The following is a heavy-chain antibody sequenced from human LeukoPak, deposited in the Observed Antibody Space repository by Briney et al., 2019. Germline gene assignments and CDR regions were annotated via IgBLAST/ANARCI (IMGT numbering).Heavy chain of an antibody. CDR2: IYYSGST. J-gene: IGHJ3*02. CDR1: GGSISSYF. V-gene: IGHV4-59*01. CDR3: ARDRNDAFDI. Sequence: SETLSLTCTVSGGSISSYFWSWMRQPPGKGLEWIGYIYYSGSTNYNPSLKSRVTISVDTSKNQFSLKLSSVTAADTAVYYCARDRNDAFDIWGQGTMVTVSS.